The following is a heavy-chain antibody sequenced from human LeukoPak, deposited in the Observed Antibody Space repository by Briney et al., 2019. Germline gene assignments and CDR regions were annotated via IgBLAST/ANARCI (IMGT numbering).Heavy chain of an antibody. D-gene: IGHD2-2*01. CDR3: ARRLTQYDCFDP. V-gene: IGHV6-1*01. J-gene: IGHJ5*02. CDR1: GDSVSSNSVT. CDR2: TYYRSTWYN. Sequence: SQTLSHTCAISGDSVSSNSVTWNWIRQPPSRGLEWQGRTYYRSTWYNDYAVSVRGRITVNPDTSKNQFSLHLNSVTPEDTAVYYCARRLTQYDCFDPWGQGILVTVSS.